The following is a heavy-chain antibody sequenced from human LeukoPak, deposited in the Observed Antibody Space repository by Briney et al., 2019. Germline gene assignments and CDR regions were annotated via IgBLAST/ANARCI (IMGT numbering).Heavy chain of an antibody. Sequence: GASVKVSCKASGYTFTSYYMHWVRQAPGQGLEWMGIINPSGGSTSYAQKFQGRVTMTRDMSTSTVYMELSSLRSEDTAVYYCVRDRRWLQVGIDYWGQGTLVTVSS. J-gene: IGHJ4*02. D-gene: IGHD5-24*01. V-gene: IGHV1-46*01. CDR3: VRDRRWLQVGIDY. CDR2: INPSGGST. CDR1: GYTFTSYY.